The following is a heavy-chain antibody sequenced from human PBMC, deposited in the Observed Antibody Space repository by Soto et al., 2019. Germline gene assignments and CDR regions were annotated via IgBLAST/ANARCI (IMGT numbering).Heavy chain of an antibody. D-gene: IGHD2-15*01. CDR2: IYHSGST. CDR1: GYSISSGYY. J-gene: IGHJ4*02. CDR3: ASSQSIRSFDY. V-gene: IGHV4-38-2*01. Sequence: SETLSLTCAVSGYSISSGYYWGWIRQPPGKGLEWIGSIYHSGSTYYNPSLKSRVTISVDTSKNQFSLKLSSVTAADTAVYYCASSQSIRSFDYWGQGTLVTVSS.